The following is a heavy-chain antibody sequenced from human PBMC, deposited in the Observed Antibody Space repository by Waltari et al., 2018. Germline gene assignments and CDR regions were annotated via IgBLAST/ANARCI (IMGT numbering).Heavy chain of an antibody. J-gene: IGHJ4*02. V-gene: IGHV1-2*02. CDR3: AREGLYCSGGSCSSFDY. CDR1: GYTFTGYY. D-gene: IGHD2-15*01. CDR2: INPNSGGT. Sequence: QVQLVQSGAEVKKPGASVKVSCKASGYTFTGYYMHWVRQAPGQGLEWMGWINPNSGGTNYAQKLQGRVTMTRDTSISTAYMELSRLRSDDTAVYYCAREGLYCSGGSCSSFDYWGQGTLVTVSS.